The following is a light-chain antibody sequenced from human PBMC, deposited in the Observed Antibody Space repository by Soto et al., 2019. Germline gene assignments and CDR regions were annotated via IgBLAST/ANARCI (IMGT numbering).Light chain of an antibody. CDR3: CSYAGSSFYV. CDR1: SGDVGGYNY. V-gene: IGLV2-11*01. J-gene: IGLJ1*01. Sequence: QSVLTQPRSVSGSPGQSVTISCTGTSGDVGGYNYVSWYRQHPGKAPKLMIYDVSKRPSGVPDRFSGSKSGNTASLTISGLQAEDEADYYCCSYAGSSFYVFGTGTKVTVL. CDR2: DVS.